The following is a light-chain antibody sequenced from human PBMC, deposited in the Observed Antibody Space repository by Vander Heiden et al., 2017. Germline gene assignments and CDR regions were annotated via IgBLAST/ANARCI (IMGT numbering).Light chain of an antibody. V-gene: IGKV3-20*01. CDR1: QSVSSSS. CDR2: GAS. J-gene: IGKJ1*01. CDR3: LQYGSSPGT. Sequence: EIVLTQSPGTLSISPGERATLSCRASQSVSSSSLAWYQQKSGQAPRLLISGASSRATGIPDRFSGSGSGTDFTLTISRLEPEDFAVYYCLQYGSSPGTFGQGTKVEIK.